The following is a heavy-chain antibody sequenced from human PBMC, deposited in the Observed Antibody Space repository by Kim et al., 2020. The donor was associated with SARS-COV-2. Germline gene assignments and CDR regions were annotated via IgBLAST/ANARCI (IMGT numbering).Heavy chain of an antibody. V-gene: IGHV4-39*07. CDR3: ARRYCSGGSCASYWFDP. Sequence: LKSRVTISVDTSKNQFSLKLSSVTAADTAVYYCARRYCSGGSCASYWFDPWGQGTLVTVSS. J-gene: IGHJ5*02. D-gene: IGHD2-15*01.